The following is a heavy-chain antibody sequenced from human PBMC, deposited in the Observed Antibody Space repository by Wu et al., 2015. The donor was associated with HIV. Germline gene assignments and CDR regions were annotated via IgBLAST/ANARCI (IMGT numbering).Heavy chain of an antibody. CDR2: INPNNGAT. CDR3: ARTPXQLRGDYYYYYMDV. D-gene: IGHD2-2*01. Sequence: QVQLVQSGAEVKKPGASMEVSCKVFGYTFINYYIHWVRQAPGQGLEWMGWINPNNGATNFAQKFQGRVTMTRDTSISTAYMELRRLRSDDTAVYYCARTPXQLRGDYYYYYMDVWGEGTTVTVS. J-gene: IGHJ6*03. V-gene: IGHV1-2*02. CDR1: GYTFINYY.